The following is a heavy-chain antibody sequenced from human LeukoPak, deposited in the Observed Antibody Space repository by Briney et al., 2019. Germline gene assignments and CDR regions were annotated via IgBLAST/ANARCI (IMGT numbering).Heavy chain of an antibody. V-gene: IGHV5-51*01. D-gene: IGHD6-13*01. CDR3: ASVTLSIAAFDPLDI. J-gene: IGHJ3*02. CDR2: IYPGDSDT. Sequence: GESLKISCKGSGYSFTTYWIGWVRQMPGKGLEWMGIIYPGDSDTRYSPSFQGQVTISADKSISTAYLQWSSLKASDTAMYYCASVTLSIAAFDPLDIWGQGTMVTVSS. CDR1: GYSFTTYW.